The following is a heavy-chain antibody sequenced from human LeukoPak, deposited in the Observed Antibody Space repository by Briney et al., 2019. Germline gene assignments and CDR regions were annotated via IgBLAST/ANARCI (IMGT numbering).Heavy chain of an antibody. CDR3: ARGVPQLDPPGY. V-gene: IGHV4-39*07. CDR1: GGSISSSSYY. D-gene: IGHD3-10*01. J-gene: IGHJ4*02. Sequence: SETLSLTCTVSGGSISSSSYYWSWIRQPPGKGLEWIGSIYYSGSTYYNPSLKSRVTISVDTSKNQFSLKLSSVTAADTAVYYCARGVPQLDPPGYWGQGTLVTVSS. CDR2: IYYSGST.